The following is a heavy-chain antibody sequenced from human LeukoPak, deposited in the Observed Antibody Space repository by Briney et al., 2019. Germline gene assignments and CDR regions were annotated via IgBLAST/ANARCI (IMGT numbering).Heavy chain of an antibody. D-gene: IGHD6-13*01. CDR2: IYHSGST. Sequence: SETLSLTCAVSGGSISSGGYSWSWIRQPPGKGLEWIGYIYHSGSTYYNPSLKSRVTISVDRSKNQFSLKLSSVTAADTAVYYCARAAGRALFDYWGQGTLVTVSS. CDR3: ARAAGRALFDY. CDR1: GGSISSGGYS. J-gene: IGHJ4*02. V-gene: IGHV4-30-2*01.